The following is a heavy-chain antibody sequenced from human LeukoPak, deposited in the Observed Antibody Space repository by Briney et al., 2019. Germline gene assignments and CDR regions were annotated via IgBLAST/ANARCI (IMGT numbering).Heavy chain of an antibody. CDR2: ISGSGDAT. J-gene: IGHJ4*02. V-gene: IGHV3-23*01. Sequence: PGGSLRLSCAASGFTFTTYAMIWVRRAPGKGLEWVSGISGSGDATYYADSVKGRFTISRDNSENTVCLQVKSLRADDTAVYYCARLSGTSGTTSRVLDYWGQGALVTVSS. D-gene: IGHD1-1*01. CDR3: ARLSGTSGTTSRVLDY. CDR1: GFTFTTYA.